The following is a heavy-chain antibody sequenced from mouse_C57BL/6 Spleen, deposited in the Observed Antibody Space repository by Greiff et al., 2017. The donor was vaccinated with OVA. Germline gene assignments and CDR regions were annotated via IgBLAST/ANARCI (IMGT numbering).Heavy chain of an antibody. CDR3: AKLTGTAWFAY. CDR1: GFTFSDYY. CDR2: INYDGSST. V-gene: IGHV5-16*01. D-gene: IGHD4-1*01. J-gene: IGHJ3*01. Sequence: EVHLVESAGGLVQPGSSMKLSCTASGFTFSDYYMAWVRQVPKKGLEWVANINYDGSSTYYLDSLKSRFIISRDNAKNILYLQMSSLKSEDTATYYCAKLTGTAWFAYWGQGTLVTVSA.